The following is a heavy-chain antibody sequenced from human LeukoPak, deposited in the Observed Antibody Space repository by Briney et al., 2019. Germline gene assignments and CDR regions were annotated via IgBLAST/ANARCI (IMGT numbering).Heavy chain of an antibody. Sequence: PGGSLRLSCAASGFTFSTYAIHWVRQAPGKGPEWVAVISYDGSTKYYADSVKGRFTISRDNSKNTMYLQMDSLRPEDTAVFYCAKAHCTGGSCYGRYYYGMDVWGQGTTVTVPS. CDR1: GFTFSTYA. J-gene: IGHJ6*02. D-gene: IGHD2-15*01. CDR2: ISYDGSTK. V-gene: IGHV3-30*18. CDR3: AKAHCTGGSCYGRYYYGMDV.